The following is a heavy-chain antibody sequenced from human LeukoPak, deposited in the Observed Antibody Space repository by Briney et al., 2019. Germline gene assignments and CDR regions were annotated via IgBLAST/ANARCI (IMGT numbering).Heavy chain of an antibody. CDR2: ISSSGSHI. V-gene: IGHV3-21*01. CDR1: GFTFSSYS. J-gene: IGHJ4*02. D-gene: IGHD1-1*01. Sequence: GGSLRLSCAASGFTFSSYSMNWVRQAPGEGLEWRSSISSSGSHIYYADSLKGRFTISRDNAKTSLYLQMNSRGAEDTAVYYCARDGVFGTELDYWGQGTLVTVSS. CDR3: ARDGVFGTELDY.